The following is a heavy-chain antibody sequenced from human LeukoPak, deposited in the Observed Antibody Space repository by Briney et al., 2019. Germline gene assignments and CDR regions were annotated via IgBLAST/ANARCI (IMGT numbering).Heavy chain of an antibody. CDR2: INPNSGGT. J-gene: IGHJ6*03. V-gene: IGHV1-2*02. CDR1: GYTFTGYY. Sequence: ASVKVSCKASGYTFTGYYMHRVRQAPGQGLEWMGWINPNSGGTNYAQKFQGRVTMTRDTSISTAYMELSRLRSDDTAVYYCARNHYGSGSYYKEYYYYYMDVWGKGTTVTISS. D-gene: IGHD3-10*01. CDR3: ARNHYGSGSYYKEYYYYYMDV.